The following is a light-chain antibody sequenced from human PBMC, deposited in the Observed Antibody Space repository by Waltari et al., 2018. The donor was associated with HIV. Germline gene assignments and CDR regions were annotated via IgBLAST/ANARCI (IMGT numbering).Light chain of an antibody. CDR1: QSVRNY. CDR2: EIS. CDR3: QQRSNWPPIT. V-gene: IGKV3-11*01. J-gene: IGKJ5*01. Sequence: EIVLTQSPATLSLSPGERATLSCRASQSVRNYLAWYQHKPGQSPRLLIYEISKRATGTAARFSGSGSGTDFSLTISSLEPEDVGVYYCQQRSNWPPITFGQGTRVEIK.